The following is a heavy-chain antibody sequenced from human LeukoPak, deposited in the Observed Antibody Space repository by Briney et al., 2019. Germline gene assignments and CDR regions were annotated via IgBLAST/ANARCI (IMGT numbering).Heavy chain of an antibody. CDR1: GDSISSGDYY. V-gene: IGHV4-61*02. D-gene: IGHD5-24*01. Sequence: PSQTLSLTCTVSGDSISSGDYYWSWIRQPAGKGLEWIGRISSSGSTYYNPSLKSRVTISVDTSKNQFSLKLSSVTAADTAVYYCARDAEMATNRGIDYWGQGTLVTVSS. CDR3: ARDAEMATNRGIDY. CDR2: ISSSGST. J-gene: IGHJ4*02.